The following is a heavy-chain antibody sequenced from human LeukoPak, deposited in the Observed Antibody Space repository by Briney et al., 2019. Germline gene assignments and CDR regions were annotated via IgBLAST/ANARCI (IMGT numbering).Heavy chain of an antibody. D-gene: IGHD1-14*01. CDR2: FSSSGSTI. Sequence: GGSLRLSCAASGFTFRDYYMSWIRQAPGKGLGGVSYFSSSGSTIYYADSVKGRFTISRDDAKNSLYLQMNSLRAEDTAVYYCAREATVSPISRTGWFDPWGQGTLVTVSS. V-gene: IGHV3-11*01. J-gene: IGHJ5*02. CDR1: GFTFRDYY. CDR3: AREATVSPISRTGWFDP.